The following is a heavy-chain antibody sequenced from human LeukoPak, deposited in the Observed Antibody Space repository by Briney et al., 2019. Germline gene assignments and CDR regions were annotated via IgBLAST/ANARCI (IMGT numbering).Heavy chain of an antibody. CDR3: ARVLSSGWGVHDY. CDR2: IIPIFGTA. D-gene: IGHD6-19*01. Sequence: ASVKVSCKASGGTFSSYAISWVRQAPGQGLERMGGIIPIFGTANYAQKFQGRVTITADESTSTAYMELSSLRSEDTAVYYCARVLSSGWGVHDYWGQGTLVTVSS. V-gene: IGHV1-69*13. CDR1: GGTFSSYA. J-gene: IGHJ4*02.